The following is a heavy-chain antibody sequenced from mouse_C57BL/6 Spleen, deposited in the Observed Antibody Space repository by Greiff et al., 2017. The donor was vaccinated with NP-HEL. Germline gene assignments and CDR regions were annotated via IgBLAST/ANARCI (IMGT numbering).Heavy chain of an antibody. D-gene: IGHD2-1*01. CDR3: ARDGNWGYYAMDY. V-gene: IGHV1-82*01. J-gene: IGHJ4*01. CDR2: IYPGDGDT. CDR1: GYAFSSSW. Sequence: IQLQQSGPELVKPGASVKISCKASGYAFSSSWMNWVKQRPGKGLEWIGRIYPGDGDTNYNGKFKGKATLTADKSSSTAYMQLSSLTSEDSAVYFCARDGNWGYYAMDYWGQGTSVTVSS.